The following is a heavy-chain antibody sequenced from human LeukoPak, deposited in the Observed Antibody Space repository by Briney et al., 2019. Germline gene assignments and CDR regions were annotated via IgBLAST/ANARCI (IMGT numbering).Heavy chain of an antibody. CDR3: ARGSGTYYYGSGSLLDAFDI. D-gene: IGHD3-10*01. V-gene: IGHV1-2*02. CDR1: GYTFTGYY. CDR2: INPNSGGT. J-gene: IGHJ3*02. Sequence: ASVKVSCKASGYTFTGYYMHWVRQAPGQGLEWMGWINPNSGGTNYAQKIQGRVTMTRHTSISTAYMELSRLRSDDTAVYYCARGSGTYYYGSGSLLDAFDIWGQGTMVTVSS.